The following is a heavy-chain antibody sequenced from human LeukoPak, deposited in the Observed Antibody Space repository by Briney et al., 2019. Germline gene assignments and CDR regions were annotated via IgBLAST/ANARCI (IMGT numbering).Heavy chain of an antibody. D-gene: IGHD1-14*01. Sequence: GGSLRLSCVASGFTFSSHAMYWVRQAPGKGLEWVSTISAGPGDTYYADSVKGRFTISRDNSENTLFLQMNSLRAEDTALYYCVRRGTNLYFDFWGRGTLVTVSS. V-gene: IGHV3-23*01. CDR3: VRRGTNLYFDF. CDR2: ISAGPGDT. J-gene: IGHJ2*01. CDR1: GFTFSSHA.